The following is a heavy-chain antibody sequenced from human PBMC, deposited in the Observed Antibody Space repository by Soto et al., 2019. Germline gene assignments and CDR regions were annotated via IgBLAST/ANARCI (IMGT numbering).Heavy chain of an antibody. J-gene: IGHJ4*02. V-gene: IGHV3-30*04. D-gene: IGHD6-13*01. Sequence: QVQLVESGGGVVQPGKSLRLSCAASGFTFSNYPMNWVRQAPGKGLEWMSVISYDGRTKHYAESVKGRFTISRDNSKNTLYLQMNSLRAEDTAVYYCARETGLGVAAAGSFDSWGQGARVTVSS. CDR2: ISYDGRTK. CDR1: GFTFSNYP. CDR3: ARETGLGVAAAGSFDS.